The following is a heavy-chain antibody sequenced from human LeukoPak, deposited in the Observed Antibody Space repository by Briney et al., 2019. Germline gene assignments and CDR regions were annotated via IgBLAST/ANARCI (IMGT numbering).Heavy chain of an antibody. J-gene: IGHJ2*01. CDR2: ISSSSSYI. D-gene: IGHD5-24*01. Sequence: PWGSLRLSCAASGFTFSSYSMNWVRQAPGKGLEWGSSISSSSSYIYYADSVKGRFTISRDNAKNSLYLQMNSLRAEDTAVYYCACLVEMATSWYFDLWGRGTLVTLSS. CDR1: GFTFSSYS. V-gene: IGHV3-21*01. CDR3: ACLVEMATSWYFDL.